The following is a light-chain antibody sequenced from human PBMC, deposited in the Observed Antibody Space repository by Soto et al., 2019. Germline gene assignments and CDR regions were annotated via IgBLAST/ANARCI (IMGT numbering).Light chain of an antibody. Sequence: EIVLTQSPGTLSLSPGERATLSCRASQSVSSSYLAWYQQKPGQAPRLLIYGASSRATGIPDRFSGSGSGTVFTLTISRLEPEDFAVYYRQQYGSSPPTFGQGTKVEIK. CDR1: QSVSSSY. CDR3: QQYGSSPPT. CDR2: GAS. V-gene: IGKV3-20*01. J-gene: IGKJ1*01.